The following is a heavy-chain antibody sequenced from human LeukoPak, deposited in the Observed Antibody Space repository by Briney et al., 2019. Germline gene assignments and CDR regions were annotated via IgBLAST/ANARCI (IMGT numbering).Heavy chain of an antibody. V-gene: IGHV1-69*13. CDR3: ARGGFITMVRGDYYYYYMDV. Sequence: ASVKVSCKASGGTFSSYAISWVRQAPGQGLEWMGGIIPIFGTANYAQKFQGRVTITADESTSTAYMELSSLRSEDTAVYYCARGGFITMVRGDYYYYYMDVWGKGTTVTISS. CDR1: GGTFSSYA. J-gene: IGHJ6*03. CDR2: IIPIFGTA. D-gene: IGHD3-10*01.